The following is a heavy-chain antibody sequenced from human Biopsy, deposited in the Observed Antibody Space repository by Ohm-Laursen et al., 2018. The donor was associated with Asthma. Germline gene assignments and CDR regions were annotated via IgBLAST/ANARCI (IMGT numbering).Heavy chain of an antibody. CDR2: TNERGVT. V-gene: IGHV4-34*01. Sequence: SETLSLTCDVSPGSFSDFFWTWIRQSPGKGLEWIGETNERGVTNNNPSLKSRVIISIDTYWNRVSLKLTSVTAADTAVYYCARGPELDVWGQGTTVTVSS. J-gene: IGHJ6*02. CDR3: ARGPELDV. CDR1: PGSFSDFF.